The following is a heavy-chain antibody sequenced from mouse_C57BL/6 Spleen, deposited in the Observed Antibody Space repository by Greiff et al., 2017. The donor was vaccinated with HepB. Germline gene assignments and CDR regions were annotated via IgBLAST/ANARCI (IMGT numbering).Heavy chain of an antibody. D-gene: IGHD3-2*02. CDR3: ARETAQAISWFAY. J-gene: IGHJ3*01. V-gene: IGHV14-2*01. CDR1: GFNIKDYY. Sequence: EVKLMESGAELVKPGASVKLSCTASGFNIKDYYMHWVKQRTEQGLEWIGRIDPEDGETKYAPKFQGKATITADTSSNTAYLQLSSLTSEDTAVYYCARETAQAISWFAYWGQGTLVTVSA. CDR2: IDPEDGET.